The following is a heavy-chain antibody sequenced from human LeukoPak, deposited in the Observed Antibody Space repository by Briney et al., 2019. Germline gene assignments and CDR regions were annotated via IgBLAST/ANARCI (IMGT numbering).Heavy chain of an antibody. CDR3: ARETDSTLFDH. Sequence: GGSLRLSCAASGFAFSSYEMNWVRQAPGRGLEWVSYISSSGSTIYYADSVKGRFTISRDKAKNSLYLQMNSLRAGDTAVYYCARETDSTLFDHWGQGTLVTVSS. V-gene: IGHV3-48*03. D-gene: IGHD2-2*01. CDR2: ISSSGSTI. J-gene: IGHJ4*02. CDR1: GFAFSSYE.